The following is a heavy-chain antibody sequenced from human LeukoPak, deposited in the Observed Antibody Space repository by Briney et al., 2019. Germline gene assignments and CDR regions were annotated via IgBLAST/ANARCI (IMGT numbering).Heavy chain of an antibody. CDR2: INHSGST. Sequence: SETLSLTCTVSGGSISSSSYYWSWIRQPPGKGLEWIGEINHSGSTNYNPSLKSRVTISVDTSKNQFSLKLSSVTAADTAVYYCARGRYCSGGSCPTTYFDYWGQGTLVTVSS. J-gene: IGHJ4*02. CDR3: ARGRYCSGGSCPTTYFDY. D-gene: IGHD2-15*01. V-gene: IGHV4-39*07. CDR1: GGSISSSSYY.